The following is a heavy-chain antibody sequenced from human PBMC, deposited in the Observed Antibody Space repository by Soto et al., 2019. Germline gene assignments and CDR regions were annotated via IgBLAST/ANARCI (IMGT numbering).Heavy chain of an antibody. CDR2: IYHSGSN. CDR1: GCSISSSNR. J-gene: IGHJ4*01. V-gene: IGHV4-4*02. CDR3: ARFCGDHVDY. D-gene: IGHD4-17*01. Sequence: SETLSLTCAVSGCSISSSNRRSWVREPPGKGLEWIVVIYHSGSNNYNPSLKSRVTISVDKSKNQFSLKLSSLTAADTAVYYCARFCGDHVDYWGQGTMVTVSS.